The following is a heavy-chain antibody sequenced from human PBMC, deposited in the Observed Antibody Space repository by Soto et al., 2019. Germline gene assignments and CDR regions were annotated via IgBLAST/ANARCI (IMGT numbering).Heavy chain of an antibody. CDR1: GFTFSNYA. Sequence: GGSLRLSCAASGFTFSNYAMSWVRQAPGKGLEWVSSISGSGGSTSYTNSVKGRFTISRDNSKNTLYLQMNSLRAEDTAVYYCAKDPRDWGYRYHPYYFDYWGQGTLVTVSS. J-gene: IGHJ4*02. D-gene: IGHD5-18*01. CDR3: AKDPRDWGYRYHPYYFDY. V-gene: IGHV3-23*01. CDR2: ISGSGGST.